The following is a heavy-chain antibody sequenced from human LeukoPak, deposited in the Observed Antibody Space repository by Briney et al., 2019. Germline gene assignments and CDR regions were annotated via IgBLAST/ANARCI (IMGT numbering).Heavy chain of an antibody. D-gene: IGHD3-3*01. J-gene: IGHJ3*02. V-gene: IGHV3-48*03. CDR1: GFTFSTYE. Sequence: PGGSLRLSCAASGFTFSTYEMNWVRQAPGKGLEWVSYISSGGTTMYYADSVKGRFTISRDNAKNSLYLQMNSLRAEDTAVYYCARDLIPYYDFWSGCDIWGQGTMVTVSS. CDR3: ARDLIPYYDFWSGCDI. CDR2: ISSGGTTM.